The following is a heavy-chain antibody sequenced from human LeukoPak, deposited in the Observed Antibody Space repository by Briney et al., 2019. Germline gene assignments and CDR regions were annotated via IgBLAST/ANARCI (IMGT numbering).Heavy chain of an antibody. Sequence: GASVKVSCKASGYTFTSYGISWVRQAPGQGLEWMGWISAYNGNTNYAQKLQGRVTMTTDTSTSTAYMELRSLRSDDTAVYYCALASYSSGWYGAFDIWGQGTMVTVSS. D-gene: IGHD6-19*01. CDR2: ISAYNGNT. V-gene: IGHV1-18*01. CDR1: GYTFTSYG. J-gene: IGHJ3*02. CDR3: ALASYSSGWYGAFDI.